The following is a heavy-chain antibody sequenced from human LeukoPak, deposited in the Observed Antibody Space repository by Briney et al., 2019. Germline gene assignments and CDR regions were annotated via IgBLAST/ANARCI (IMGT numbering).Heavy chain of an antibody. CDR3: ARPAGYNYWYYFDY. J-gene: IGHJ4*02. V-gene: IGHV4-59*01. CDR1: GGSISTYY. CDR2: IYYSGST. D-gene: IGHD5-24*01. Sequence: SQTLSLTCTVSGGSISTYYWSWIRQPPGKGLEWIGYIYYSGSTNYNPSLKSRVTISVDTSKNQFSPKLSPVTAADTAVYYCARPAGYNYWYYFDYWGQGTLVTVSS.